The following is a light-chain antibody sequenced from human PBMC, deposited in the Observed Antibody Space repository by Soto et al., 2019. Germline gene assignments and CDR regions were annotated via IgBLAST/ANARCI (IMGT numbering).Light chain of an antibody. J-gene: IGLJ1*01. Sequence: QSVLTQPASVSGSPGQSITISCTGTSSDVGGYNYVSWYQQHPGKAPKLIIYEVSNRPSGVSNRFSGSKSGNTASLTISGLQAEDEADYHCSSYTSSSTLYVFGTGTKVTVL. V-gene: IGLV2-14*01. CDR3: SSYTSSSTLYV. CDR2: EVS. CDR1: SSDVGGYNY.